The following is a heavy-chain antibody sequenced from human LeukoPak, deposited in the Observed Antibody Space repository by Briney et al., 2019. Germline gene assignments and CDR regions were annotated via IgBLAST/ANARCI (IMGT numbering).Heavy chain of an antibody. V-gene: IGHV3-23*01. D-gene: IGHD3-10*01. CDR2: ISGSGGST. J-gene: IGHJ4*02. CDR1: GFTFSSYA. Sequence: GGSLRPSCAASGFTFSSYAMSWVRQAPGKGLEWVSAISGSGGSTYYADSVRGRFTISRDNSKNTLYLQMNSLRAEDTAVYYCAKTSISGGYFDYWGQGTLVTVSS. CDR3: AKTSISGGYFDY.